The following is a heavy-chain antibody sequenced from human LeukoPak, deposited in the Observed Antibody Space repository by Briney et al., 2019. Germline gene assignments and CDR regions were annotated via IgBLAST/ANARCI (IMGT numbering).Heavy chain of an antibody. V-gene: IGHV4-39*07. CDR1: GGSISTSNYY. Sequence: PSETLSLTCTVSGGSISTSNYYWGWIRQPPGKGLEWIGSFTIYYSGSTYYNPSLKSRVTISVDRSKNQFSLKLNSVTAADTAVYYCARDGWMRRYFDYWGQGTLVTVPS. J-gene: IGHJ4*02. CDR3: ARDGWMRRYFDY. D-gene: IGHD2-2*03. CDR2: FTIYYSGST.